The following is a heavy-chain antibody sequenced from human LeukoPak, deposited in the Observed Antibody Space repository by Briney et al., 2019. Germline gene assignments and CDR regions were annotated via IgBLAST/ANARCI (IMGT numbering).Heavy chain of an antibody. D-gene: IGHD3-22*01. CDR2: ITYSGST. V-gene: IGHV4-39*07. CDR3: ATGGHYYDSTDYWNWFAP. J-gene: IGHJ5*02. CDR1: GGSITSNSYY. Sequence: PSETLSLTCTVSGGSITSNSYYWGWIRQPPGKGLEWIGSITYSGSTYYNPSLKRRVTISVDTSKNQFSLKLSSVTAADTAVYYCATGGHYYDSTDYWNWFAPWGQGTLVTVSS.